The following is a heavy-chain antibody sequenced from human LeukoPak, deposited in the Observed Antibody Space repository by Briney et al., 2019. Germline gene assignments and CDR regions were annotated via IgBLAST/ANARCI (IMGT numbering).Heavy chain of an antibody. D-gene: IGHD3-16*01. CDR2: VFYTGTT. CDR1: GGSISSYY. V-gene: IGHV4-59*01. J-gene: IGHJ6*03. Sequence: SETLSLTCTVSGGSISSYYWSWIRQPPGKGLEWIGYVFYTGTTNYNPSLKSRVTISVDTSKNQFSLKLSSVTAADTAVYYCARETSQKGAHYMDVWGKGTTVTISS. CDR3: ARETSQKGAHYMDV.